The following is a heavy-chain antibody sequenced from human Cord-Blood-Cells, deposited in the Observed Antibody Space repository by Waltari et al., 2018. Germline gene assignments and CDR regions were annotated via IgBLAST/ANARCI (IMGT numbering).Heavy chain of an antibody. CDR3: ARWTQLWTYSYYGMDV. CDR1: GYTFTSYD. V-gene: IGHV1-8*01. J-gene: IGHJ6*02. Sequence: QVQLVQSGAEVKKPGASVKVSCKASGYTFTSYDINWVRQATGQGLEWMGWMNPNSGNTGYAQKFQGRVTMTRNTSISTAYMELSSLRSEDTAVYYCARWTQLWTYSYYGMDVWGQGTTVTVSS. CDR2: MNPNSGNT. D-gene: IGHD5-18*01.